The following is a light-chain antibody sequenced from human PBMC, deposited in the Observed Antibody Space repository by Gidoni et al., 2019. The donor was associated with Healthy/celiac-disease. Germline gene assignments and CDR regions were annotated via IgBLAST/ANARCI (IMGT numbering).Light chain of an antibody. Sequence: SYALTPPPPVSVAPGQTARITCGGNNIGRKSVHWYQQKPGQDPVLGVYDDSGRPSGMPERFSGSNSGNTATLTISRVEAGDEADYYCQVWDSSSDHVVFGGGTKLTVL. CDR1: NIGRKS. V-gene: IGLV3-21*02. CDR2: DDS. CDR3: QVWDSSSDHVV. J-gene: IGLJ2*01.